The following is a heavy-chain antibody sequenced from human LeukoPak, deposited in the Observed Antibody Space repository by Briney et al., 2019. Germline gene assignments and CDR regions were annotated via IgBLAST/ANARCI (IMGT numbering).Heavy chain of an antibody. CDR1: GGSISSYY. V-gene: IGHV4-4*07. CDR3: ARVGYDSSGYYPYFDY. Sequence: SETLSLTCTVSGGSISSYYWSWIRQPAGKGLEWIGRIYTSGSTNYNPSLKSRVTMSVDTSKNQFSLKLSSVTAADTAVYYCARVGYDSSGYYPYFDYWGQETLVTVSS. D-gene: IGHD3-22*01. CDR2: IYTSGST. J-gene: IGHJ4*02.